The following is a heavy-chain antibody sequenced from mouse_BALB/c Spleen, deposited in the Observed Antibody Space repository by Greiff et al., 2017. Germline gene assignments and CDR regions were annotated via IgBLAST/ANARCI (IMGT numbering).Heavy chain of an antibody. CDR3: TRGNRYDGPLAY. V-gene: IGHV1S81*02. Sequence: VKVVESGAELVKPGASVKLSCKASGYTFTSYYMYWVKQRPGQGLEWIGEINPSNGGTNFNEKFKSKATLTVDKSSSTAYMQLSSLTSEDSAVYYCTRGNRYDGPLAYWGQGTLVTVSA. J-gene: IGHJ3*01. CDR2: INPSNGGT. D-gene: IGHD2-14*01. CDR1: GYTFTSYY.